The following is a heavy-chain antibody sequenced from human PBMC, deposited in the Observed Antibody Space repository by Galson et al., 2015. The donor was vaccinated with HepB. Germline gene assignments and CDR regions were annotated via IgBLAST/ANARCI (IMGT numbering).Heavy chain of an antibody. CDR1: GYTFTRNG. CDR2: ISTNSGNT. Sequence: SVKVSCKASGYTFTRNGISWVRQAPGQGLEWMGWISTNSGNTSYAQTFQDRLIMTTERSTSTAYMELRSLTSDDTAFYYCARDVRYAFEMWGQGTMVTVS. J-gene: IGHJ3*02. V-gene: IGHV1-18*01. CDR3: ARDVRYAFEM. D-gene: IGHD3-10*02.